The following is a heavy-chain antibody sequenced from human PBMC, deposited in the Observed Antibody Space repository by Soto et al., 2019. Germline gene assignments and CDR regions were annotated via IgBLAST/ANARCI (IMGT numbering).Heavy chain of an antibody. Sequence: ASVKVSCKVSGYTLTELSMHWVRQAPGKGLEWMGGFDPEDGETIYAQKFQGRVTMTEDTSTDTAYMELSSLRSEDTAVYYCATDDLYSSSWYFDYWGQGTLVTASS. CDR2: FDPEDGET. V-gene: IGHV1-24*01. D-gene: IGHD6-13*01. J-gene: IGHJ4*02. CDR3: ATDDLYSSSWYFDY. CDR1: GYTLTELS.